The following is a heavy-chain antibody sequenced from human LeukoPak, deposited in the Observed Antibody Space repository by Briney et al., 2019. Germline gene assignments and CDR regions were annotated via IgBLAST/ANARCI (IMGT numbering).Heavy chain of an antibody. D-gene: IGHD6-13*01. J-gene: IGHJ4*02. Sequence: GGSLRLSCAASGFTFSSYAMHWVRQAPGKGLEWVAVISYDGSNKYYADSVKGRFTISRDNSKNTLYLQMNSLRAEDTAVYYCASMAIAAAGIASGYWGQGTLVTVSS. V-gene: IGHV3-30-3*01. CDR2: ISYDGSNK. CDR1: GFTFSSYA. CDR3: ASMAIAAAGIASGY.